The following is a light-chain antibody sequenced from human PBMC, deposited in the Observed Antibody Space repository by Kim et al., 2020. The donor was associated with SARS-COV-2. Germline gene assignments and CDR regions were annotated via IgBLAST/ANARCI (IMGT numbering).Light chain of an antibody. J-gene: IGKJ4*01. CDR1: QSVSSS. V-gene: IGKV3-11*01. CDR2: DAS. CDR3: QQRSNWPLT. Sequence: WSPGERAPLSCSASQSVSSSLAWYQQKPGQAPRLLIYDASNRATGIPARFSGSGSGTDFTLTISSLEPEDFAVYYCQQRSNWPLTFGGGTKVDIK.